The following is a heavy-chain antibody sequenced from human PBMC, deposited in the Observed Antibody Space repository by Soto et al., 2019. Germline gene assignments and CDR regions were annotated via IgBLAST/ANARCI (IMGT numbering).Heavy chain of an antibody. Sequence: GGSLRLSCAASGFTFSSYEMNWVRQAPGKGLERVSYISSSGSTIYYADSVKGRFTISRDNAKNSLYLQMNSLRAEDTAVYYCARSWIHSYALSMDVWGQGTTVTVSS. CDR3: ARSWIHSYALSMDV. CDR2: ISSSGSTI. CDR1: GFTFSSYE. D-gene: IGHD5-18*01. J-gene: IGHJ6*02. V-gene: IGHV3-48*03.